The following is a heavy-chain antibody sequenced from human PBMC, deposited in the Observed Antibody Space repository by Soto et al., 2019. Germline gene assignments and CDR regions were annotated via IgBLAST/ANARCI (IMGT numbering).Heavy chain of an antibody. CDR1: GFTFKNYA. D-gene: IGHD3-10*01. CDR2: ISGGGVTT. V-gene: IGHV3-23*01. Sequence: EVQLLESGGGLVQPGGSLRLSCAASGFTFKNYAMTWVGQAPGKGLEWVSAISGGGVTTSYADSVKGRLTVSRDGSKNTLYLQMSSLRAEDTALYYCAKGRGGSGSLTPRVDFWGQGTLVTVSS. J-gene: IGHJ4*02. CDR3: AKGRGGSGSLTPRVDF.